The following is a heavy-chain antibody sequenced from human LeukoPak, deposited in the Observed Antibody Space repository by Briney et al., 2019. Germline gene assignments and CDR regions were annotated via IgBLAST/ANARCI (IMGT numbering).Heavy chain of an antibody. CDR1: GGSIRSSS. D-gene: IGHD1-26*01. V-gene: IGHV3-21*01. CDR3: ARTRSLGGHAPFDY. CDR2: ISGDNNYI. J-gene: IGHJ4*02. Sequence: PSETLSLTCTVSGGSIRSSSYYWGWIRQPPGKGLEWVSSISGDNNYIYYADSLRGRFTISRDNAKNSLYLQMNSLRADDTAVYYCARTRSLGGHAPFDYWGQGTLVTVSS.